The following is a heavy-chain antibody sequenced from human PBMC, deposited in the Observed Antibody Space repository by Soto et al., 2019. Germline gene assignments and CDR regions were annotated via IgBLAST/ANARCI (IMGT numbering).Heavy chain of an antibody. CDR3: ARDRSRVRGADGFIDY. D-gene: IGHD3-10*01. J-gene: IGHJ4*02. CDR2: ISYDGSNK. CDR1: GFTFSSYA. V-gene: IGHV3-30-3*01. Sequence: QVQLVESGGGVVQPGRSLRLSCAASGFTFSSYAMHWVRQAPGKGLEWVAVISYDGSNKYYADSVKGRFTISRDNSKNTLYLQMNSLRAEDTAVYYCARDRSRVRGADGFIDYWGQGTLVTVSS.